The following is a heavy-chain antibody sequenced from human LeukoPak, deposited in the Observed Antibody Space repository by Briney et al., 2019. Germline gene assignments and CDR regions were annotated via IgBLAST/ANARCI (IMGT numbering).Heavy chain of an antibody. CDR1: GFTFSSYS. CDR2: ISSSSSYI. J-gene: IGHJ3*02. CDR3: ARDLSDSSGWSHEDAFDI. Sequence: MPGGSLRLSCAASGFTFSSYSMNWVRQAPGKGLEWVSSISSSSSYIYYADSVKGRFTISRGNAKNSLYLQMNSLRAEDTAVYYCARDLSDSSGWSHEDAFDIWGQGTMVTVS. D-gene: IGHD6-19*01. V-gene: IGHV3-21*01.